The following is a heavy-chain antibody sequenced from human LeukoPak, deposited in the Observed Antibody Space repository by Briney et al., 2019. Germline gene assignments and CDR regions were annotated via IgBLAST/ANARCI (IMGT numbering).Heavy chain of an antibody. CDR3: ATTLNIATPGHL. J-gene: IGHJ4*02. Sequence: GGSLRLSCVGSGFTFSDYWMSWVRQAPGKGLEWVANIKSDESERFFLDSVKGRFTISRDNAKNSVYLQMSSLRAEGTGVYYCATTLNIATPGHLWGQGALVTVSS. V-gene: IGHV3-7*01. CDR2: IKSDESER. D-gene: IGHD6-13*01. CDR1: GFTFSDYW.